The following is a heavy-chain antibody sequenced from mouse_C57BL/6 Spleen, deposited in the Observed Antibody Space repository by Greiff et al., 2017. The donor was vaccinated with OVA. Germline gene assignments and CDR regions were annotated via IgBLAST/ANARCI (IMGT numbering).Heavy chain of an antibody. J-gene: IGHJ4*01. Sequence: VQLQQSGAELVRPGASVTLSCKASGYTFTDYEMHWVKQTPVHGLEWIGAIDPETGGTAYNQKFKGKAILTADKSSSTAYMELRSLTSADSAVYYCTRSDVLYAMDYWGQGTSVTVSS. V-gene: IGHV1-15*01. CDR2: IDPETGGT. CDR3: TRSDVLYAMDY. CDR1: GYTFTDYE.